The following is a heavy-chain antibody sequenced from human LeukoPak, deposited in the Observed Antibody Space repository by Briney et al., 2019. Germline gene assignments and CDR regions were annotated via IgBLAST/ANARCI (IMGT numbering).Heavy chain of an antibody. CDR1: GGSFSGYY. CDR3: ARDITIFGVVISGNYYYGMDV. Sequence: SETLSLTCAVYGGSFSGYYWSWIRQPPGKGLEWIGEINHSGSTNYNPSFKSRVTISVDTSKNQFSLKLSSVTAADTAVYYCARDITIFGVVISGNYYYGMDVWGQGTTVTVSS. D-gene: IGHD3-3*01. J-gene: IGHJ6*02. V-gene: IGHV4-34*01. CDR2: INHSGST.